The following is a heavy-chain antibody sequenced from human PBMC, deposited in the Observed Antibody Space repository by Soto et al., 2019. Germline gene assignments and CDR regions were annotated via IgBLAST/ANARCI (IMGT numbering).Heavy chain of an antibody. CDR2: IIPVFGTA. CDR3: AREGYGDYGNPFDY. D-gene: IGHD4-17*01. Sequence: QVQLVQSGAEVKKPGSSVKVSCKASGGTFNNYAISWVRQAPGQGLEWMGGIIPVFGTAHDSQKFQGRVTITADESTSTAYMELSSLRSEDTAMYYCAREGYGDYGNPFDYWGHGTLVTVSS. CDR1: GGTFNNYA. J-gene: IGHJ4*01. V-gene: IGHV1-69*01.